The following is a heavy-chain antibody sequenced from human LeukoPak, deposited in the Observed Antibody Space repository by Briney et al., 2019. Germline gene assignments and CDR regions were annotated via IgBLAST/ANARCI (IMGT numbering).Heavy chain of an antibody. V-gene: IGHV4-59*01. J-gene: IGHJ4*02. CDR1: GGSISSYY. CDR2: IYYSGST. CDR3: ARSGYLYYFDY. D-gene: IGHD3-3*01. Sequence: SETLSLTCTVSGGSISSYYWSWIRQPPGKGLEWIGYIYYSGSTNHNPSLKSRVTISVDTSKNQFSLKLSSVTAADTAVYYCARSGYLYYFDYWGQGTLVTVSS.